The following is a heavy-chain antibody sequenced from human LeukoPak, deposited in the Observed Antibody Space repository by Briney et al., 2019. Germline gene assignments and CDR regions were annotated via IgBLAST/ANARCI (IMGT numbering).Heavy chain of an antibody. CDR3: ARDSSSGWYLFNWFDP. V-gene: IGHV1-18*01. CDR2: ISAYNGNT. J-gene: IGHJ5*02. D-gene: IGHD6-19*01. Sequence: GASVKVSCKASGYTFTSYGISWVRQAPGQGLEWMGWISAYNGNTNYAQKLQGRVTMTTDTSTSTAYTELRSLRSDDTAVYYCARDSSSGWYLFNWFDPWGQGTLVTVSS. CDR1: GYTFTSYG.